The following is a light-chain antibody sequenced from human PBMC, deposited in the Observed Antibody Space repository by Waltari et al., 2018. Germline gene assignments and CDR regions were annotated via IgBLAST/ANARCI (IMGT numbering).Light chain of an antibody. CDR2: GAS. CDR3: QPAYSFPFT. CDR1: QGISIW. V-gene: IGKV1D-12*01. J-gene: IGKJ4*01. Sequence: DIQMTQSPSSVSATVGDTVTITCRASQGISIWLAWYQQRPGRAPKLLIYGASSLQSGVPSRFSGSGSGTDFTLTITSLQHEDFATYYCQPAYSFPFTFGGGTRVEI.